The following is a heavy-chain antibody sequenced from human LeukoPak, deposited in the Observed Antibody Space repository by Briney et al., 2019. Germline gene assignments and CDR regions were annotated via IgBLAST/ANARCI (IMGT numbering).Heavy chain of an antibody. Sequence: GASVKVSCKASGGTFKTYVFSWVRQDPGQGLEWMGGISPIFNAANYAQKFKGRVTITADEGTNTVYMEMSSLISEDTAVYYCATDRSNHDNFDSWGQGTLVTVSS. CDR2: ISPIFNAA. CDR3: ATDRSNHDNFDS. D-gene: IGHD3-22*01. J-gene: IGHJ4*02. CDR1: GGTFKTYV. V-gene: IGHV1-69*13.